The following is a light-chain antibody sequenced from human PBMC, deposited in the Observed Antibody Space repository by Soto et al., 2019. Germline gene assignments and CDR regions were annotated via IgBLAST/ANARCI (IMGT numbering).Light chain of an antibody. CDR2: EVS. Sequence: QSALTQPASVSGSPGQSITISCTGTSSDVGSYNRVSWYQQHPGEAPKLVICEVSNRPSGVSNRFSGSKSGNTASLTISGLQAEDEADYYCCSFTTSGTYVFGSGTKVTVL. CDR3: CSFTTSGTYV. J-gene: IGLJ1*01. V-gene: IGLV2-14*01. CDR1: SSDVGSYNR.